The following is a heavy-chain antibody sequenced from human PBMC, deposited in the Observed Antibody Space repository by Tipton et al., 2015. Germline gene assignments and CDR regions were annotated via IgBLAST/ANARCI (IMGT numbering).Heavy chain of an antibody. V-gene: IGHV1-2*02. D-gene: IGHD3-9*01. CDR2: INPDSGDT. CDR3: ARGGPTIWNWFDP. Sequence: QSGPEVKQPGASVKVSCKASGYIFNGYYIHWVRQAPGQGLKWMGWINPDSGDTDYGQKFKGRVSMTRDTSISTAYMELSRLTSDDTAVYYCARGGPTIWNWFDPWGQGTLVTVSS. J-gene: IGHJ5*02. CDR1: GYIFNGYY.